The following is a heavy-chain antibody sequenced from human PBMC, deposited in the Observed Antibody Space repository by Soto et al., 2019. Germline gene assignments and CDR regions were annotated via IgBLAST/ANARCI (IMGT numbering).Heavy chain of an antibody. CDR2: IYSGGST. D-gene: IGHD3-3*01. CDR1: GFTVSSNY. CDR3: ASVLTIFGVVTTYTGMDV. Sequence: EVQLVESGGGLIQPGGSLRLSCAASGFTVSSNYMSWVRQAPGKGLEWVSVIYSGGSTYYADSVKGRFTISRDNSKNTLYLQMNSLRGEDTAVYYCASVLTIFGVVTTYTGMDVWGQGTTVTVSS. V-gene: IGHV3-53*01. J-gene: IGHJ6*02.